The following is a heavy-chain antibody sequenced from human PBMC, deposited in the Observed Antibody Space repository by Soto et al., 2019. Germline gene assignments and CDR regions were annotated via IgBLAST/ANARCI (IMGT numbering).Heavy chain of an antibody. D-gene: IGHD2-15*01. Sequence: PGGSLRLSCAASGFTFSSYSMNWVRQAPGKGLEWVSSISSSSSYIYYADSVKGRFTISRDNAKNSLYLQMNSLRAEDTAVYYCARYYCSVGSCPGAFDYWGQGTLVTVSS. CDR1: GFTFSSYS. CDR3: ARYYCSVGSCPGAFDY. J-gene: IGHJ4*02. V-gene: IGHV3-21*01. CDR2: ISSSSSYI.